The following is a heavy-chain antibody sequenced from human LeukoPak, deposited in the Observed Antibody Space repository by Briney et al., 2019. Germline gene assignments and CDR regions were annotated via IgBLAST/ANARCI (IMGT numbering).Heavy chain of an antibody. D-gene: IGHD6-19*01. Sequence: LRLSCAASGFTFTSYDLTWVRQAPGKGLEWVSTINNSGTKTFYADSVKGRFTISRDDSKNTVYVQMKNLRAEDTAVYYCAKYSWGAVAAPFDFWGQGALVSVSS. J-gene: IGHJ4*02. CDR3: AKYSWGAVAAPFDF. CDR2: INNSGTKT. V-gene: IGHV3-23*05. CDR1: GFTFTSYD.